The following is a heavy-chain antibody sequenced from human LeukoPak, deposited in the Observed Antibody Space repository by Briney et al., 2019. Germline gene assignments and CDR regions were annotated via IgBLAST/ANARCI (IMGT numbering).Heavy chain of an antibody. D-gene: IGHD3-22*01. CDR2: ISGSGGST. CDR3: ANPYDSSGYFLY. V-gene: IGHV3-23*01. CDR1: GFTFSSYG. Sequence: GGSLRLSCAASGFTFSSYGMSWVRQAPGKGLEWVSAISGSGGSTYYADSVKGRFTISRDNSKNTLYLQMNSLRAEDTAVYYCANPYDSSGYFLYWGQGTLVTVSS. J-gene: IGHJ4*02.